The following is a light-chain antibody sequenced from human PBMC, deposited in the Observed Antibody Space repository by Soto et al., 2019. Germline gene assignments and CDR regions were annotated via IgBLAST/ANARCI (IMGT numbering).Light chain of an antibody. Sequence: EIILTQSPASLSVSPGERATLSCRASQSVNNNLAWYQQKPGQAPRLLIYGASTRATGIPGRFMGSGSGTEVTLTITSLQSEDFAVYFCHQYNNLPPDTFGQGTKLEIK. CDR3: HQYNNLPPDT. V-gene: IGKV3-15*01. CDR1: QSVNNN. CDR2: GAS. J-gene: IGKJ2*01.